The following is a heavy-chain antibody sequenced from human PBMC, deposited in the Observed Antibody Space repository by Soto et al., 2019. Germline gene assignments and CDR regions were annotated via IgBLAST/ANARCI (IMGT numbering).Heavy chain of an antibody. CDR2: MNPNSGNT. D-gene: IGHD4-4*01. CDR3: ARGKDYSSYYGMDV. J-gene: IGHJ6*01. V-gene: IGHV1-8*01. Sequence: DSVKVCCKASGYPFTSFDINLVRQAAGQGLEWMGWMNPNSGNTGYAQKFQGRVTMTRNTSISTAYMELSSLRSEDTAVYYCARGKDYSSYYGMDVWGQGTTVTVSS. CDR1: GYPFTSFD.